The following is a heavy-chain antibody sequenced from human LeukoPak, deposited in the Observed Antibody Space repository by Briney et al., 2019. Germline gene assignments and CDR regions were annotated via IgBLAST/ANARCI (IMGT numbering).Heavy chain of an antibody. D-gene: IGHD6-13*01. V-gene: IGHV1-69*01. CDR1: GGTFSSYA. CDR2: IIPIFGTA. J-gene: IGHJ5*02. CDR3: ARGLLAAGPSPSWFDP. Sequence: SVKVSCKASGGTFSSYATSWVRQAPGQGLEWMGGIIPIFGTANYAQKFQGRVTITADESTSTAYMELSSLRSEDTAVYYCARGLLAAGPSPSWFDPWGQGTLVTVSS.